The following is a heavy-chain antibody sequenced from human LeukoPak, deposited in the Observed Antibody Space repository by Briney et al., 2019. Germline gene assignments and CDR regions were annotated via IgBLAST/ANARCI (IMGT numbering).Heavy chain of an antibody. D-gene: IGHD2-8*01. CDR2: ISADNGNT. V-gene: IGHV1-18*04. CDR3: ARGTNPPYFDS. J-gene: IGHJ4*02. CDR1: GYTFSDYY. Sequence: ASVKVSCKASGYTFSDYYMHWVRQAPGQGLEWMGWISADNGNTNYAQKVQGRVTMTTDTSTNTAYMELRSLRSDDTAVYYCARGTNPPYFDSWGQGTLVTVSS.